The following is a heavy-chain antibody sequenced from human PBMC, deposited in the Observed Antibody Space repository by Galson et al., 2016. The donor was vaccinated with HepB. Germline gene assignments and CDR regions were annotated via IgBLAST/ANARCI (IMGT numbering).Heavy chain of an antibody. J-gene: IGHJ4*02. D-gene: IGHD3/OR15-3a*01. CDR3: ARHSVDLAPAY. Sequence: QSGAEVKKPGESLKISCKGSGYNFNSYWIAWVRQMPEKGLEYMGLIYPPDSETTYTPSFRGQVIISVDKSISTAYLQWSSLKASATAIYYCARHSVDLAPAYWGQGTLVTVSS. CDR2: IYPPDSET. CDR1: GYNFNSYW. V-gene: IGHV5-51*01.